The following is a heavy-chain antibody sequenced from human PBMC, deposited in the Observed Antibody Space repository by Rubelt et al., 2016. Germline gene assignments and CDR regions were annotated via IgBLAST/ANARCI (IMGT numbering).Heavy chain of an antibody. V-gene: IGHV4-39*01. J-gene: IGHJ4*02. CDR1: GGSISGSNYY. CDR3: ARHPVD. Sequence: QVQLQESGPGLVKPSETLSLTCIVSGGSISGSNYYWGWIRQPPGKGLENIGVIHYSGRTEYNPPLKSRVIISVDTSKNQLSLKLTSVTAADTALYYCARHPVDWGQGTLVTVSS. CDR2: IHYSGRT.